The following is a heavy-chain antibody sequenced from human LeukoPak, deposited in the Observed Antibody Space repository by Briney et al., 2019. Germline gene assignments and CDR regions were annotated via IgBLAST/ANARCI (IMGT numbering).Heavy chain of an antibody. CDR3: ARCSTPHWIFDAFDI. J-gene: IGHJ3*02. V-gene: IGHV1-2*02. CDR1: GYTFTGHY. D-gene: IGHD1-1*01. Sequence: ASVKVSCKASGYTFTGHYMHWVRQAPGQGPEWMGWINPNSGGTNYAQKFQGRVTMTGDTSISTAYMEPSGLRSDDTAVYYCARCSTPHWIFDAFDIWGQGTMVTVSS. CDR2: INPNSGGT.